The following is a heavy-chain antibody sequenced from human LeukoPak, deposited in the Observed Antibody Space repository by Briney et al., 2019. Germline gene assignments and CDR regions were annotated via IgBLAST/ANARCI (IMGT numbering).Heavy chain of an antibody. D-gene: IGHD1-26*01. J-gene: IGHJ3*01. CDR2: ISYSSETT. CDR1: GFTFDDYA. Sequence: PGGSLRLSCAASGFTFDDYAMHWVRQVPGKGLEWVSGISYSSETTGYVDSVKGRFTISRDNAKNSLYLQMNSLRAEDTALYYCTKDRGGSSQLGDAFDVWGQGTMVSVSS. V-gene: IGHV3-9*01. CDR3: TKDRGGSSQLGDAFDV.